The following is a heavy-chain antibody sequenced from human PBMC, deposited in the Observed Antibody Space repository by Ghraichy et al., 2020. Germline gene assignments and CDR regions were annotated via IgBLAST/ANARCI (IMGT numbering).Heavy chain of an antibody. CDR1: GGSISSYY. CDR2: IYYSGST. Sequence: ESLNISCTVSGGSISSYYWSWIRQPPGKGLEWIGYIYYSGSTNYNPSLKSRVTISVDTSKNQFSLKLRSVTAADTAVYYCARDRYYYDSSGYHALDPWGQGTLVTVSS. CDR3: ARDRYYYDSSGYHALDP. D-gene: IGHD3-22*01. J-gene: IGHJ5*02. V-gene: IGHV4-59*01.